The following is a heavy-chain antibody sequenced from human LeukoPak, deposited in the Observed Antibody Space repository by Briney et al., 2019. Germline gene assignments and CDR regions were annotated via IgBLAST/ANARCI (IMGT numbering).Heavy chain of an antibody. CDR1: GVSITSYY. V-gene: IGHV4-59*01. Sequence: SETLSLTCAVSGVSITSYYWSWIRQPPGKGLEWIGYIYYSGSTIYNPSLKSRVTISVDTSKNQFSLKLSSVTAADTAVYYCARVSRQWTLFDPWGQGTLVTVSS. CDR2: IYYSGST. J-gene: IGHJ5*02. CDR3: ARVSRQWTLFDP. D-gene: IGHD6-19*01.